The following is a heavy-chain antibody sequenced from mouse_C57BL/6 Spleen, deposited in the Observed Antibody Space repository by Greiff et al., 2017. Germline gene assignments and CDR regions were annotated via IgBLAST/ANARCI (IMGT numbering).Heavy chain of an antibody. CDR3: TRQDDGSWYFDV. V-gene: IGHV1-15*01. J-gene: IGHJ1*03. CDR1: GYTFTDYE. CDR2: IDPETGGT. D-gene: IGHD2-3*01. Sequence: VQLQQSGAELVRPGASVTLSGKASGYTFTDYEMHWVKQTPVHGLEWIGAIDPETGGTAYNQKFKGKAILTADKSSSTAYMELRRLSSEDSAVYYCTRQDDGSWYFDVWRTGTTVPVSS.